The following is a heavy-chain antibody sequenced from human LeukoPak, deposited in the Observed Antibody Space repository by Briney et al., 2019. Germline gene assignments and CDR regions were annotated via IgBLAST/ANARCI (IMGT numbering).Heavy chain of an antibody. D-gene: IGHD2-15*01. V-gene: IGHV4-59*01. CDR2: IYYSGST. Sequence: SETLSLTCSVSGDSISSYYWSWIRQPPGKGLEWFGYIYYSGSTNYNPSLKSRVTISVDTSKNQFSLKLSSVTAADTAVYYCAGTPNWFDPWGQGTLVTVSS. CDR1: GDSISSYY. CDR3: AGTPNWFDP. J-gene: IGHJ5*02.